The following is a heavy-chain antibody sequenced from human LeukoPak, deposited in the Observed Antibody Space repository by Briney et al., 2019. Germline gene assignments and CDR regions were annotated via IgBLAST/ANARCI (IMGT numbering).Heavy chain of an antibody. CDR3: AKLTYYYDSSGPFDY. J-gene: IGHJ4*02. CDR1: GFTLSSYA. V-gene: IGHV3-23*01. CDR2: ISGSGGST. D-gene: IGHD3-22*01. Sequence: PGGSLRLSCAASGFTLSSYAMSWVRQAPGKGLEWVSAISGSGGSTYYADSVKGRFTISRDNSKNTLYLQMNSLRAEDTAVYCCAKLTYYYDSSGPFDYWGQGTLVTVSS.